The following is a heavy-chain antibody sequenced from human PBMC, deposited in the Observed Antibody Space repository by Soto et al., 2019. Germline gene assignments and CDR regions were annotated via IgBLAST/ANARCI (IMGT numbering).Heavy chain of an antibody. Sequence: SETLSLTCTVSGGSVSGASYYWTWIRQSPGKGLEWIGYIYYTGSTNYNPSLKSRVTISVDTSKNQFSLKLTSVTAADTAVYYCARDIRGYSRAFDYWGQGTQVTVSS. CDR3: ARDIRGYSRAFDY. J-gene: IGHJ4*02. V-gene: IGHV4-61*01. CDR1: GGSVSGASYY. D-gene: IGHD5-18*01. CDR2: IYYTGST.